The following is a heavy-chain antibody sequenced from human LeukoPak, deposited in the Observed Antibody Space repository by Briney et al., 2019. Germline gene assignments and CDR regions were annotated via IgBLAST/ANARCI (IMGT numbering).Heavy chain of an antibody. Sequence: SETLSLTCTVSGGSISSGGYYWSWIRQHPGKGLEWIGYIYYSGSTYYNPSLKSRVTISVDTSKNQFSLKLSSVTAADTAVYYCARQWSVDWFDPWGQGTLVTVSS. D-gene: IGHD3-3*01. CDR2: IYYSGST. CDR3: ARQWSVDWFDP. J-gene: IGHJ5*02. CDR1: GGSISSGGYY. V-gene: IGHV4-31*03.